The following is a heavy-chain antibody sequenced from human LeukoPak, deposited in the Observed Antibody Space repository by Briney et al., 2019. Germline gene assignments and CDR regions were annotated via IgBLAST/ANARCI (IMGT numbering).Heavy chain of an antibody. J-gene: IGHJ4*02. V-gene: IGHV3-7*04. Sequence: GGSLRLSCAASGFTFSTYWMSWVRQAPGKGLEWVANINQDGSEKSYVDSVEGRFTISRDNAKKSLYLHVNSLRAEDTAVYYCARDIYGGHDYWGQGTLLTVSS. CDR2: INQDGSEK. CDR3: ARDIYGGHDY. D-gene: IGHD2-21*01. CDR1: GFTFSTYW.